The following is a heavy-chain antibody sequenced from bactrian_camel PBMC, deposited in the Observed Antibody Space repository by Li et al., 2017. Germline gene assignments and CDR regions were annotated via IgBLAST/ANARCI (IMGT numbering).Heavy chain of an antibody. CDR2: ISNDGTT. D-gene: IGHD2*01. CDR1: GDTRSSNC. Sequence: QLVESGGGSVQAGGSLRLSCVATGDTRSSNCMGWFRQAPGKERERVAAISNDGTTDYADSVKGRFTISVNNAKNTIMLQMNSPKPEDTANYYCATEGPPCGTRQWEPGTQVTVS. J-gene: IGHJ4*01. V-gene: IGHV3S53*01.